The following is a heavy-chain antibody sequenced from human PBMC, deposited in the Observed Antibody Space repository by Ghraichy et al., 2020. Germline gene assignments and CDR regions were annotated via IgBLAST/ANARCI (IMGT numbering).Heavy chain of an antibody. J-gene: IGHJ4*01. V-gene: IGHV3-23*01. Sequence: GGSLRLSCAASGFTFTTYAMSWVRQAPGKGLEWVSAISPSSSHTYYADSVKGRFTFSRDNSKNTLFLQMNNLRAEDTAVYFCVRQGAGGGLAAHPFDDWGHGALVTVSS. CDR1: GFTFTTYA. CDR2: ISPSSSHT. CDR3: VRQGAGGGLAAHPFDD. D-gene: IGHD2-15*01.